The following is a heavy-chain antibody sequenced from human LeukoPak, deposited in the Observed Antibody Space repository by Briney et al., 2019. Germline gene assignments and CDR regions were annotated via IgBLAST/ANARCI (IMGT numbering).Heavy chain of an antibody. CDR1: GFTFSSYA. Sequence: GGSLRLSCAASGFTFSSYAMHWVRQAPGKGLEWVAVISYDGSNKYYADSVKGRFTISRDNFKNTLYLQMNSLRAEDTAVYYCARAPKEIVVVITTNYYYGMDVWGQGTTVTVSS. V-gene: IGHV3-30-3*01. D-gene: IGHD3-22*01. CDR3: ARAPKEIVVVITTNYYYGMDV. J-gene: IGHJ6*02. CDR2: ISYDGSNK.